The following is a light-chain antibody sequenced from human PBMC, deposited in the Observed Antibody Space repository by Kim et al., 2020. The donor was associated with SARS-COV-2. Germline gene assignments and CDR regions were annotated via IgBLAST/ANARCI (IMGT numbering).Light chain of an antibody. CDR3: QAWDSSTVV. CDR1: KLGDKY. J-gene: IGLJ2*01. V-gene: IGLV3-1*01. CDR2: QDS. Sequence: SGSTGQTASITCSGEKLGDKYACWYQQKPGRSPVLVIYQDSKRPSGIPERFSGSNSGNTATLTISGTQAMDEADYYCQAWDSSTVVFGGGTKLTVL.